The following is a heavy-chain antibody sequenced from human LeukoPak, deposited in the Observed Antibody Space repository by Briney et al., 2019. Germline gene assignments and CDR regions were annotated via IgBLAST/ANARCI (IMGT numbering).Heavy chain of an antibody. Sequence: PSETLSLTCAVYGGSFSGYYWSWIRQPPGKGLEWIGEINHSGSTNYNPSLKSRVTISVDTSKNQFSLKPSSVTAADTAVYYCARRYYYGSGSYKSPFDYWGQGTLVTVSS. D-gene: IGHD3-10*01. J-gene: IGHJ4*02. CDR1: GGSFSGYY. V-gene: IGHV4-34*01. CDR2: INHSGST. CDR3: ARRYYYGSGSYKSPFDY.